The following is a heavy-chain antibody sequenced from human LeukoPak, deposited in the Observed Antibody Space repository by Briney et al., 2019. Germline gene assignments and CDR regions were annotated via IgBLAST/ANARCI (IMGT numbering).Heavy chain of an antibody. Sequence: ASVKVSCKASGYTFTSYDINWVRQAPGQGLEWMGWMNPNSGNTDYAQKFQGRVTMTRNTSISTAYMELSSLRSDDTAVYYCARGADWFDPWGQGTLVSVSS. V-gene: IGHV1-8*01. CDR2: MNPNSGNT. CDR3: ARGADWFDP. J-gene: IGHJ5*02. CDR1: GYTFTSYD. D-gene: IGHD6-13*01.